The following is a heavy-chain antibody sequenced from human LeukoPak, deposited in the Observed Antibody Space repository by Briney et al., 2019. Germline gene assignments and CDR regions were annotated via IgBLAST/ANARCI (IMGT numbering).Heavy chain of an antibody. J-gene: IGHJ4*02. D-gene: IGHD2-2*01. CDR3: ARDCSSTSCLGYCDY. CDR1: GFTFSSYS. Sequence: GGSLRLSCAASGFTFSSYSMNWVRQAPGKGLEWVSSISSSSSYIYYADSVKGRFTISRDNAKNSLYLQMNSLRAEDTAVYYCARDCSSTSCLGYCDYWGQGTLVTVSS. CDR2: ISSSSSYI. V-gene: IGHV3-21*01.